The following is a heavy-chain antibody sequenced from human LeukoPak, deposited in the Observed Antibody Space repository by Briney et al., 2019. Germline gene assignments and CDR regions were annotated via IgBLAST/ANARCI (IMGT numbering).Heavy chain of an antibody. CDR2: IYHSGST. J-gene: IGHJ4*02. CDR3: ASLAEDGYNYFDY. D-gene: IGHD5-24*01. CDR1: GYYISSGYY. Sequence: SETLSLTCTVSGYYISSGYYWGWIRQPPGKGLEWIGSIYHSGSTYYNPSLKSRVTISVDTSKNQFSLKLSSVTAADTAVYYCASLAEDGYNYFDYWGQGTLVTVSS. V-gene: IGHV4-38-2*02.